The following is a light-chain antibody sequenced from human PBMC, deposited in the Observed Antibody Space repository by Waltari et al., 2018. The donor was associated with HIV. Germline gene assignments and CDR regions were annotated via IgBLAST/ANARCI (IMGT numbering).Light chain of an antibody. V-gene: IGKV4-1*01. J-gene: IGKJ4*01. CDR1: QSVLYRSNTKNS. Sequence: IVMTQSPDSLAVSLGERATINCKSRQSVLYRSNTKNSLDWYQQKQGQSHKLLIYWASTREFGVPDRFSGSGSGTDFTLTISSLQAEDVAVYYCQQYYSTPLTFGGGTKVEIK. CDR3: QQYYSTPLT. CDR2: WAS.